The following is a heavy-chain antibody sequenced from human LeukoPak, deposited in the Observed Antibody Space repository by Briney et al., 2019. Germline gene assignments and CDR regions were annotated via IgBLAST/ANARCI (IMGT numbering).Heavy chain of an antibody. CDR3: ARVYPGSNAFDI. J-gene: IGHJ3*02. Sequence: ASVKVSCKASGYTFTGYYMHWVRQAPGQGLEWMGWINPNSGGTNYAQKFQGRVTMTRDTSISTAYMELSRLRSDDTAVYYCARVYPGSNAFDIWGQGTMVTVSS. CDR1: GYTFTGYY. V-gene: IGHV1-2*02. CDR2: INPNSGGT. D-gene: IGHD2-2*02.